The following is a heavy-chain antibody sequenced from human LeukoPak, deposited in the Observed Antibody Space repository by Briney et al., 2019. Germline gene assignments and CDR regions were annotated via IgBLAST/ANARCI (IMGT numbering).Heavy chain of an antibody. J-gene: IGHJ4*02. D-gene: IGHD3-10*01. CDR3: ASATPYGGFDY. CDR2: IYTSGST. V-gene: IGHV4-4*07. CDR1: GGSISSYY. Sequence: SETLSLTCTVSGGSISSYYWSWIRQPAGKGLEWIGRIYTSGSTNYYPSLKSRVTMSVNTSKNQFSLKLSSVTAADTAVYYCASATPYGGFDYWGQGTLVAVSS.